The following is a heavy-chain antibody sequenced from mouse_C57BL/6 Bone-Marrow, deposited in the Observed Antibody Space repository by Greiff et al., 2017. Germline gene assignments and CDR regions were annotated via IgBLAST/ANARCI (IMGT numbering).Heavy chain of an antibody. V-gene: IGHV1-62-2*01. CDR1: GYTFTEYT. CDR3: AIHESLYGSSPWYFDV. D-gene: IGHD1-1*01. J-gene: IGHJ1*03. Sequence: VKLMESGAELVKPGASVKLSCKASGYTFTEYTIHWVKQRSGQGLEWIGWFYPGSGSIKYNEKFKDKATLTADKSSSTVYMELSRLTSEDSAVYFCAIHESLYGSSPWYFDVWGTGTTVTVSS. CDR2: FYPGSGSI.